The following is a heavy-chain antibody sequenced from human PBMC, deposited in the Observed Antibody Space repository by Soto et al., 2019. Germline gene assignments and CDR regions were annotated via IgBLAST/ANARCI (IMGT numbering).Heavy chain of an antibody. V-gene: IGHV3-23*01. D-gene: IGHD3-9*01. CDR3: AEDRDPDGIWTFGS. J-gene: IGHJ5*01. Sequence: EVQLLEHGGQLVQPGESLRLSCAASGFTFRTFTMNWVRQAPGKGLEWVSGIIGGDGDKFYSDSVKGRFTISRDNSKDMLFLQMSSLRVDDTAVYYCAEDRDPDGIWTFGSWGQGTLVTVS. CDR1: GFTFRTFT. CDR2: IIGGDGDK.